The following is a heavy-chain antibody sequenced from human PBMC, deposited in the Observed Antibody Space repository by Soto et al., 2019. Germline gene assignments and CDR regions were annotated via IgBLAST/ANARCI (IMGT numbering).Heavy chain of an antibody. Sequence: EVHLVQSGAEMKKPGESVKISCNGSGYIFTNYWIGWVRQMPGKGLEWMGIIYPGDSDTRYSPSFQGQVTISADKSISTAYLQWSSLKASDSAMYFCARRARGKWALDYWGQGTQVTVSS. CDR1: GYIFTNYW. CDR3: ARRARGKWALDY. D-gene: IGHD1-26*01. J-gene: IGHJ4*02. V-gene: IGHV5-51*03. CDR2: IYPGDSDT.